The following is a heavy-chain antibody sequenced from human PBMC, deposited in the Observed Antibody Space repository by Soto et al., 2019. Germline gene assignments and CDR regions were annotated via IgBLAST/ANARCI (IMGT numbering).Heavy chain of an antibody. CDR1: GGSISSYY. CDR2: IYYSGST. Sequence: PSETLSLTCTVSGGSISSYYWSWIRQPPGKGLEWIGYIYYSGSTNYNPSLKSRVTISVDTSKNQFSLKLSSVTAADTAVYYCARVNYVWGSYREYCFDYWGQGTLVTVSS. V-gene: IGHV4-59*01. D-gene: IGHD3-16*02. CDR3: ARVNYVWGSYREYCFDY. J-gene: IGHJ4*02.